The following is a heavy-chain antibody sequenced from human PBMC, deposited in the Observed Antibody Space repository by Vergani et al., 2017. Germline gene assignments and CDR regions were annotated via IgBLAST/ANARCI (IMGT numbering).Heavy chain of an antibody. D-gene: IGHD6-13*01. CDR3: ARGEQQLVRFPFDY. J-gene: IGHJ4*02. CDR2: IYYSGST. CDR1: GGSVSSTSYY. V-gene: IGHV4-39*07. Sequence: QLQLQESGPGLVKTSETLSLTCTVSGGSVSSTSYYWGWIRQPPGKGLEWIGSIYYSGSTYYNPSLKSRVTISVDTSKNQFSLKLSSVTAADTAVYYCARGEQQLVRFPFDYWGQGTLVTVSS.